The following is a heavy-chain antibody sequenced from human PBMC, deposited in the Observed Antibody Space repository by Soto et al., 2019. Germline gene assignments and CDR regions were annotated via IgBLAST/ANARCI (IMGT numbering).Heavy chain of an antibody. J-gene: IGHJ4*02. CDR1: GGSISSYY. CDR2: IYYSGST. V-gene: IGHV4-59*01. D-gene: IGHD2-15*01. Sequence: QVQLQESGPGLVKPSETLSLTCTVSGGSISSYYWSWIRQPPGKGLEWIGYIYYSGSTNYNRSLKSRVTISVDTSKNQFSLKLSSVTAADTAVYYCARGGPPYCSGGSCLGYWGQGTLVTVSS. CDR3: ARGGPPYCSGGSCLGY.